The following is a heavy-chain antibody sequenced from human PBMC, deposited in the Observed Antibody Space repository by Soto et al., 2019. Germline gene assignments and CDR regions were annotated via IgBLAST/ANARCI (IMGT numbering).Heavy chain of an antibody. Sequence: PGGSLRLSCAASGFTFSSYSMSRVRQAPGKGLEWVSGFRSSGDGGTTYYADSVKGRFTISRDNSKNTLFLQMNSLRAEDTAIYYCAKKVNSGPGSQYFDYWGQGTLVTVSS. CDR1: GFTFSSYS. CDR3: AKKVNSGPGSQYFDY. CDR2: FRSSGDGGTT. D-gene: IGHD3-10*01. V-gene: IGHV3-23*01. J-gene: IGHJ4*02.